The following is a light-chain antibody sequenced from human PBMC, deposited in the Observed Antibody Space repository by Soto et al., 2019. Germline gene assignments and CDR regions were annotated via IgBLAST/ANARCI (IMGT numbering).Light chain of an antibody. CDR3: QQYNNWPVS. V-gene: IGKV3-15*01. Sequence: EIVMTQSPATLSVSPGERATLSCRASQSVTSKLAWYQQKPGQAPRLLIYGASTRATGIPARFSGSGSGTEFTLAISSLQSEDFAVYNCQQYNNWPVSFGQGTKVHIK. CDR2: GAS. CDR1: QSVTSK. J-gene: IGKJ1*01.